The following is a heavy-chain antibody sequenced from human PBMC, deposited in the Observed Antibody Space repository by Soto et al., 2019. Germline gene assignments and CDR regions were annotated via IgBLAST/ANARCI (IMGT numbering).Heavy chain of an antibody. CDR3: ARAIVVLTAAMSVLMDV. Sequence: GGSLRLSCAASGFTFSSYAMHWVRQAPGKGLEYVSAISSNGGSTYYANSVKGRFTISRDNSKNTLYLQMGSLRAEDMAVYYCARAIVVLTAAMSVLMDVWGKGTTVTVSS. J-gene: IGHJ6*04. CDR1: GFTFSSYA. CDR2: ISSNGGST. D-gene: IGHD2-2*01. V-gene: IGHV3-64*01.